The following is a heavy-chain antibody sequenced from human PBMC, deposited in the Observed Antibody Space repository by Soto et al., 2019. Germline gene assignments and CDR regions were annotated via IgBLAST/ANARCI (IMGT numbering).Heavy chain of an antibody. CDR2: IDYSGST. Sequence: QVQLQESGPGLVKPSQTLSLTCTVSGGSISSGGYYWSWIRQHPGKGLEWIGYIDYSGSTHYNPSHKSRVTISVDTSKNQFSLKLSSVTAADTAVYYCARAITPVTLFDPWGQGTMVTVSS. J-gene: IGHJ5*02. V-gene: IGHV4-31*03. CDR3: ARAITPVTLFDP. D-gene: IGHD4-17*01. CDR1: GGSISSGGYY.